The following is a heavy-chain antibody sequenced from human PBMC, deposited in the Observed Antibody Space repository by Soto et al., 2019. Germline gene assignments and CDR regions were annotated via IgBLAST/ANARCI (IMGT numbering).Heavy chain of an antibody. CDR3: ARDGGSSSWAFYYDYGMDV. V-gene: IGHV3-33*01. J-gene: IGHJ6*02. CDR1: GFTFSSYG. Sequence: QVQLVESGGGVVQPGRSLRLSCAASGFTFSSYGMHWVRQAPGKGLAWVAVIWYDGSNKYYADSVMGRFTISRDYSNNTRDQKLISLRGEDTAVFYCARDGGSSSWAFYYDYGMDVWVQGTTVTVSS. D-gene: IGHD6-13*01. CDR2: IWYDGSNK.